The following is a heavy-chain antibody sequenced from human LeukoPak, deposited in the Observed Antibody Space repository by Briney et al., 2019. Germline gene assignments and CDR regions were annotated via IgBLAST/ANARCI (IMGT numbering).Heavy chain of an antibody. CDR2: FDPEDGET. J-gene: IGHJ4*02. D-gene: IGHD3-10*01. V-gene: IGHV1-24*01. CDR1: GYTLTELP. Sequence: ASVKVSCKVSGYTLTELPMHWVRQAPGKGLEWMGGFDPEDGETIYAQKFQGRDTMTEDTSTDTAYMELSSLRSEDTAVYYCATAPYYGSGSPHDYWGQGTLVTVSS. CDR3: ATAPYYGSGSPHDY.